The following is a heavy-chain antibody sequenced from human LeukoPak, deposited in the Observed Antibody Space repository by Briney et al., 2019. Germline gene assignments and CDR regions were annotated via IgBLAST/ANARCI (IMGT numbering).Heavy chain of an antibody. J-gene: IGHJ3*02. D-gene: IGHD6-13*01. V-gene: IGHV3-30*03. CDR3: ARAVSSWNDAFDI. CDR2: ISYDGSNK. Sequence: PGRSLRLSCAASGFTFSSYGMHWVRQAPGKGLEWVAVISYDGSNKYYADSVKGRFTISRDNSKNTLYLQMNSLRAEDTAVYYCARAVSSWNDAFDIWGQGTMVTVSS. CDR1: GFTFSSYG.